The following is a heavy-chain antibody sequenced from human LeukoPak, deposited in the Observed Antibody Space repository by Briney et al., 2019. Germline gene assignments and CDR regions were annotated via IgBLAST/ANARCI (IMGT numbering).Heavy chain of an antibody. CDR2: ISPSGGT. J-gene: IGHJ4*02. Sequence: ASVRVSCKASGYTFGGYDMHWVRQAPGQGLEWMGWISPSGGTNYAQNFQGRVTMTRDTSITTAYMELTSLRSDDTAVYFCAIDNIITIVLFWGQGTLVTVSS. CDR3: AIDNIITIVLF. V-gene: IGHV1-2*02. D-gene: IGHD3-10*01. CDR1: GYTFGGYD.